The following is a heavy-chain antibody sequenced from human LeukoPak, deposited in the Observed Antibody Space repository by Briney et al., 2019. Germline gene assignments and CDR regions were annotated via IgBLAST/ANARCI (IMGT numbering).Heavy chain of an antibody. J-gene: IGHJ4*02. CDR1: GFTFTTSS. CDR2: ISSSSIYI. Sequence: GGSLRLSCAASGFTFTTSSMNWVRQAPGKGLEWVSSISSSSIYIYYADSVKGRFTISRDNAKNSLYLQMNSLRAEDTAVYYCARDAIGDDYYFGYWGQGTLVTVSS. V-gene: IGHV3-21*01. CDR3: ARDAIGDDYYFGY. D-gene: IGHD3-3*01.